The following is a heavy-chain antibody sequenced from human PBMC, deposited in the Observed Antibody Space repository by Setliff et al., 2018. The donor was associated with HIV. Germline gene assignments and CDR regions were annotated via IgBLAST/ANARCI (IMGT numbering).Heavy chain of an antibody. J-gene: IGHJ5*02. V-gene: IGHV1-18*01. CDR2: LTPHSGDT. CDR3: ARGWGLWFGQLSILPLDP. CDR1: GYTFSTYG. Sequence: ASVKVSCKASGYTFSTYGISWVRQAPGQGLEWMGRLTPHSGDTISADRFQGRLVMTTNTSTTTAFMELSSLRSDDTALYFCARGWGLWFGQLSILPLDPWGQGTLVTVSS. D-gene: IGHD3-10*01.